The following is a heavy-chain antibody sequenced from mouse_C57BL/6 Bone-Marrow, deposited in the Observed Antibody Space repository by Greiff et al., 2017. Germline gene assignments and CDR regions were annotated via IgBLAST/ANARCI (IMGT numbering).Heavy chain of an antibody. J-gene: IGHJ1*03. CDR1: GYTFTSYG. D-gene: IGHD4-1*01. CDR2: IHPRSGNT. V-gene: IGHV1-81*01. Sequence: VQLQQSGAELARPGASVKLSCKASGYTFTSYGISWVKQRTGQGLEWIGEIHPRSGNTYYNEKFKGKATLTADKSSSTAYMELRSLTSEYSAVYFCAREVTGTWYFDVWGTGTTVTVSS. CDR3: AREVTGTWYFDV.